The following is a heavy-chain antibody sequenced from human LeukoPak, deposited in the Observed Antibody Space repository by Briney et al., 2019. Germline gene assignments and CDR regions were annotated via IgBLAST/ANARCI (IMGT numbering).Heavy chain of an antibody. D-gene: IGHD2-21*02. CDR1: GFTFENYA. J-gene: IGHJ4*02. CDR2: ISWDGSGS. V-gene: IGHV3-43D*03. CDR3: AKALRSTLVTPFDS. Sequence: GGSLRLSCAASGFTFENYAMHWVRQPPGKGLEWLSLISWDGSGSYYEDSVKGRFTISRDNTIKYVYLQMNSLTVEDTALYYCAKALRSTLVTPFDSWGQGTLVTVSS.